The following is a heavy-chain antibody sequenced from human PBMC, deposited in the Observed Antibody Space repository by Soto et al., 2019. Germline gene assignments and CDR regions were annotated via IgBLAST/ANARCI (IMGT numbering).Heavy chain of an antibody. J-gene: IGHJ6*02. CDR1: GGTFSSYT. Sequence: QVQLVQSGAEVKKPGSSVKVSCKASGGTFSSYTISWVRQAPGQGLEWMGRIIPILGIANYAQKFQGRVTITADKSTSPAYMELSSLRSEDTAVYYCARDVSRSPADYGMDVWGQGTTVTVSS. V-gene: IGHV1-69*08. CDR3: ARDVSRSPADYGMDV. CDR2: IIPILGIA.